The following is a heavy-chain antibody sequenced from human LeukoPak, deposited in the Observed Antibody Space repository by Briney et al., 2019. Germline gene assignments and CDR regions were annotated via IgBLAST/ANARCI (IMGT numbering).Heavy chain of an antibody. V-gene: IGHV4-34*01. D-gene: IGHD2-15*01. CDR2: INHSGSI. CDR1: GGSFSGYY. J-gene: IGHJ4*02. CDR3: ARCSGGNCYFDY. Sequence: SETLSLTCAVYGGSFSGYYCSWIRQPPGKGLEWIGEINHSGSINYAPSLESRVTISVDMSKNQISLKLNPVTAADTAVYYCARCSGGNCYFDYWGQGILVTVSS.